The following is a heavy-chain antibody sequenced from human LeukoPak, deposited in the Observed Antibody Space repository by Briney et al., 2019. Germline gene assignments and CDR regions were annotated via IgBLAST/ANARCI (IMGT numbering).Heavy chain of an antibody. CDR3: AKDSSSSGWVGPFDY. D-gene: IGHD6-19*01. J-gene: IGHJ4*02. V-gene: IGHV3-23*01. CDR1: GFTFSTYA. CDR2: VSGSGST. Sequence: GGSLRLSCAASGFTFSTYAMSWVRQAPGKGLEWVSAVSGSGSTYYADSVKGWFTISRDNSKNTLYLQMNSLRAEDTAVYYCAKDSSSSGWVGPFDYWGQGTLVTVSS.